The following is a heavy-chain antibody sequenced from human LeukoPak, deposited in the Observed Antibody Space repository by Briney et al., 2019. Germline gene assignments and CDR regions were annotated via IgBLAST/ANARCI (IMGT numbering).Heavy chain of an antibody. V-gene: IGHV1-18*04. D-gene: IGHD3-10*01. CDR1: GYTFTGYY. J-gene: IGHJ6*03. Sequence: ASVKVSCKASGYTFTGYYMHWVRQAPGQGLEWMGWISAYNGNTNYAQKLQGGVTMTTDTSTSTAYMELRSLRSDDTAVYYCARTDGSGSFKNYYYYYYMDVWGKGTTVTISS. CDR2: ISAYNGNT. CDR3: ARTDGSGSFKNYYYYYYMDV.